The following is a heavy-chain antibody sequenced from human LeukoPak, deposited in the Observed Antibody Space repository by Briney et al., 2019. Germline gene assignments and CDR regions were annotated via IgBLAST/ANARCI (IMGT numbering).Heavy chain of an antibody. J-gene: IGHJ4*02. V-gene: IGHV4-34*01. Sequence: SETLSLTCAVYGGSFSGYYWSWIRQPPGKGLEWIGEINHSGSTNYNPSLKSRVTISVDTSKNQFSLKVNSVTAADTAVYYCARAYYDSSGYYWVYYDYWGQGTLVTVSS. CDR2: INHSGST. CDR3: ARAYYDSSGYYWVYYDY. CDR1: GGSFSGYY. D-gene: IGHD3-22*01.